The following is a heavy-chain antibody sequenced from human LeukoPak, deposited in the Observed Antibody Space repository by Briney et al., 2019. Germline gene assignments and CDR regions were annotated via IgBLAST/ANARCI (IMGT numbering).Heavy chain of an antibody. CDR1: GGSIRNSSFF. CDR2: IYYSGST. CDR3: ATEDVVVPTAAQRPIDF. V-gene: IGHV4-39*02. Sequence: PSETLSLTCTVFGGSIRNSSFFWGWVRQPPGKGLEWIASIYYSGSTYYNPSLKSRVTISLDTSKNQFSLRLNSVTAADTAVYYCATEDVVVPTAAQRPIDFWGQGKMVAVSS. D-gene: IGHD2-2*01. J-gene: IGHJ4*02.